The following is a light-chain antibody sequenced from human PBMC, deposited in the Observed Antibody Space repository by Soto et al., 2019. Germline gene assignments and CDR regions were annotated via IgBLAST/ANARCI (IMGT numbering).Light chain of an antibody. CDR2: GAF. CDR3: QQYKNWPPLT. CDR1: QSVSYN. J-gene: IGKJ4*01. Sequence: EIVMTQSPATLSVSPGERATLSCRASQSVSYNLAWYQQKPGQGPRLLIYGAFTRATGIPARFSGSGSGTEFTLAISSPQSEDVAVYYCQQYKNWPPLTFGGGTKVEIK. V-gene: IGKV3-15*01.